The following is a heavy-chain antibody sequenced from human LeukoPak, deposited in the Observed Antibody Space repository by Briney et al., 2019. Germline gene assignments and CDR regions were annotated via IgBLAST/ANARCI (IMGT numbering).Heavy chain of an antibody. CDR2: IYSGGTT. CDR3: ARGSSYNDYYYYMDV. CDR1: GFTVSNNY. J-gene: IGHJ6*03. V-gene: IGHV3-53*03. Sequence: GGSLRLSCAASGFTVSNNYMSWVRQPPGKGLEWVSVIYSGGTTYYADSVKGRFTISRDNSKNTLYLQMNTLRAEDTAVYYCARGSSYNDYYYYMDVWGKGTTVTVSS. D-gene: IGHD6-13*01.